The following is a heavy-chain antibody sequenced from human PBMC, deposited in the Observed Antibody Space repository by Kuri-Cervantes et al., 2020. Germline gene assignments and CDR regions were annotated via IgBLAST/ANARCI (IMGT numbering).Heavy chain of an antibody. Sequence: GSLRLSCTVSGGSISSSSYYWGWIRQPPGKGLEWIGSIYYSGSTNYNPSLKSRVTISVDKSKNQFSLKLSSVTAADTAVYYCARGVYDYVWGSYRRFDYWGQGTLVTVSS. CDR3: ARGVYDYVWGSYRRFDY. D-gene: IGHD3-16*02. CDR1: GGSISSSSYY. CDR2: IYYSGST. J-gene: IGHJ4*02. V-gene: IGHV4-39*07.